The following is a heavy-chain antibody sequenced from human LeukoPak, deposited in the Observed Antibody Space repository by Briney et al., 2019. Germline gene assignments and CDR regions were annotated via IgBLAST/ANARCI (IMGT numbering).Heavy chain of an antibody. CDR3: ATTHYCSSTSCLNFDY. Sequence: PGGSLRLSCAASGFTFSSYAMSWVRQAPGKGLEWVSAISGSGGSTYYADSVKGRFTISRDNSKNTLYLQMNSLRAEDTAVYYCATTHYCSSTSCLNFDYWGQGTLVTVSS. J-gene: IGHJ4*02. CDR2: ISGSGGST. CDR1: GFTFSSYA. V-gene: IGHV3-23*01. D-gene: IGHD2-2*01.